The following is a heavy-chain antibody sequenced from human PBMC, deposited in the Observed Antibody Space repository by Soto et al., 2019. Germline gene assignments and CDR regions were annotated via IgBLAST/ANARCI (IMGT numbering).Heavy chain of an antibody. V-gene: IGHV4-31*03. CDR1: GGSISSGGYY. CDR2: IYYSGST. Sequence: SETLSLTCTVSGGSISSGGYYWSWIRQHPGKGLEWIGYIYYSGSTYYNPSLKSRVTISVDTSKNQFSLKLSSVTAADTAVYYCARDTMVRDYYYGMDVWGQGTTVTVSS. CDR3: ARDTMVRDYYYGMDV. J-gene: IGHJ6*02. D-gene: IGHD3-10*01.